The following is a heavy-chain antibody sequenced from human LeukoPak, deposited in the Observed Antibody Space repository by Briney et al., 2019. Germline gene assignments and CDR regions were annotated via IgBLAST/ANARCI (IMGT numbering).Heavy chain of an antibody. CDR1: GYTFNSYG. J-gene: IGHJ6*02. D-gene: IGHD2-15*01. CDR3: ASTGYCSGGSCPYYYYGMDV. CDR2: ISAYNGNT. V-gene: IGHV1-18*01. Sequence: ASVKVSCKASGYTFNSYGISWVRQAPGQGLEWMGWISAYNGNTNYAQRLQGRVTMTTDTSTSTAYMELRSLRSDDTAVYYCASTGYCSGGSCPYYYYGMDVWGQGTTVTVSS.